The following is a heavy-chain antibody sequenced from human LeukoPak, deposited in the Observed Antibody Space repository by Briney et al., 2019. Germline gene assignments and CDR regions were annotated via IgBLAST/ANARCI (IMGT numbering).Heavy chain of an antibody. CDR2: NSRSSRTI. Sequence: PGGSLRLSCTASGFTFSSYSLNWARQDPGKGLEWVSYNSRSSRTIYYAESMKGRFTVSRDNAKNSLYLQMNSLRAEDTAVYYCARHGPIGSAAPLWDHWGXXTXVXVSS. D-gene: IGHD2-2*01. J-gene: IGHJ4*01. V-gene: IGHV3-48*01. CDR1: GFTFSSYS. CDR3: ARHGPIGSAAPLWDH.